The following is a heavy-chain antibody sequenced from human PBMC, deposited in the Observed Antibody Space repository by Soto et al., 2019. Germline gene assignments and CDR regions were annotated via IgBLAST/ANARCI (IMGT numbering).Heavy chain of an antibody. CDR3: ARDRRLITMVRGVSLWFGP. D-gene: IGHD3-10*01. CDR2: INHSGST. Sequence: SETLPLTCAVYGGSFSGYYWSWIRQPPGKGLEWIGEINHSGSTNYNPSLKSRVTISVDTSKNQFSLKLSSVTAADTAVYYCARDRRLITMVRGVSLWFGPWGQGTLVTVSS. CDR1: GGSFSGYY. J-gene: IGHJ5*02. V-gene: IGHV4-34*01.